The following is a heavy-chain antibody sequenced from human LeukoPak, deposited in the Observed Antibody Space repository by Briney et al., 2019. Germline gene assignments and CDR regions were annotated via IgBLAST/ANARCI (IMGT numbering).Heavy chain of an antibody. Sequence: SETLSLTCTVSGGSVSSSNYYWSWIRQPPGKGLEWVGFFSYNVHSDYNPSLKTPVTISVDTSKNQFSLRLSSVTAADTAIYYCARVSVAGTGPDYCGQGTQVTDSS. D-gene: IGHD6-13*01. CDR1: GGSVSSSNYY. CDR3: ARVSVAGTGPDY. CDR2: FSYNVHS. V-gene: IGHV4-61*01. J-gene: IGHJ4*02.